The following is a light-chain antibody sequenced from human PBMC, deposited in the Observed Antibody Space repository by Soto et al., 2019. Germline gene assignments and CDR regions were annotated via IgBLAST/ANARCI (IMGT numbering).Light chain of an antibody. V-gene: IGKV3-15*01. CDR3: QQYNNLWT. J-gene: IGKJ1*01. CDR2: GAS. CDR1: QSVSSN. Sequence: EIVMTQSPATLSVSPGERATLSCRASQSVSSNLAWYQQKPGQAPRLLIYGASSRATGLPARFSGSGSGTEFTLTISSLQSGDFAVYYCQQYNNLWTFGQGTKVDIK.